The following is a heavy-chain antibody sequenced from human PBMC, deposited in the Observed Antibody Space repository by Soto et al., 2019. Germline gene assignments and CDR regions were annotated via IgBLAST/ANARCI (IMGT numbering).Heavy chain of an antibody. J-gene: IGHJ4*02. Sequence: EVQLVESGGGSVQPGGSLRLSCVGSEFTFSNYEMNWVRQAPGKGLEWVSYISYTGSTIYYADSVRGRFTISRDNSKNSLYLQMNSLRAEDTAVYYCARGLRNYYDRSGLHYWGQGTLVTVSS. CDR3: ARGLRNYYDRSGLHY. D-gene: IGHD3-22*01. CDR1: EFTFSNYE. V-gene: IGHV3-48*03. CDR2: ISYTGSTI.